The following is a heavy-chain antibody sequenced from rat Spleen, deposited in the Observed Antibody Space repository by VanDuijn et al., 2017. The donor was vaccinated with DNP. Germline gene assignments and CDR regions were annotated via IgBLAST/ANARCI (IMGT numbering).Heavy chain of an antibody. J-gene: IGHJ2*01. V-gene: IGHV2-6*01. Sequence: QVQLKESGPGLVQPSQTLSLTCTVSGFSLTSHSVSWVRQPPGEGLEWIAAMSSGGNTYYNSALKSRLSISRDTSKSQVFLKMNSLQTEDTAMYFCARLTDYWGKGVMVTVSS. CDR1: GFSLTSHS. CDR3: ARLTDY. CDR2: MSSGGNT.